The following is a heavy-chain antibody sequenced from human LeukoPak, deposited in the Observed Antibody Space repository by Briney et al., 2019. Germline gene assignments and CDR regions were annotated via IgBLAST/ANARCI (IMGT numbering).Heavy chain of an antibody. CDR1: GDSMTRGGYY. J-gene: IGHJ4*02. CDR2: IYHSGTT. D-gene: IGHD4-11*01. CDR3: ARAVDYRSYFDH. Sequence: SQTLSLTCTVSGDSMTRGGYYWSWVRQHPGKGLEWVGFIYHSGTTFYNPSLESRATISVDTSQNQFSLKLTSVTAADTAVYYCARAVDYRSYFDHWGQGTLVTVSS. V-gene: IGHV4-31*03.